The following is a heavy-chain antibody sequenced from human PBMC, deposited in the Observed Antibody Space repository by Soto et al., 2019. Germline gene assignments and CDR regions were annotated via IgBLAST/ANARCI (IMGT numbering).Heavy chain of an antibody. D-gene: IGHD3-9*01. Sequence: GGSLRLSCAASGFTFSSYSMNWVRQAPGKGLEWVSSISSSSSYIYYADSVKGRFTISRDNAKNSLYLQMNSLRAEDTAVYYCARGESFDWLLRGRFGRSARGPLDYWGQGTLVTVSS. V-gene: IGHV3-21*01. J-gene: IGHJ4*02. CDR2: ISSSSSYI. CDR1: GFTFSSYS. CDR3: ARGESFDWLLRGRFGRSARGPLDY.